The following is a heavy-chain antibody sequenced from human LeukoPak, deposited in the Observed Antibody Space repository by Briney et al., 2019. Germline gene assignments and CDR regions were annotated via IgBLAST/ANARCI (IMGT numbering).Heavy chain of an antibody. CDR1: GYSFTSYW. J-gene: IGHJ5*02. V-gene: IGHV5-51*01. D-gene: IGHD2-2*01. Sequence: GESLKISCKGSGYSFTSYWIGCVRQMPGKGLEWMGIIYPGDSDTRYSPSFQGQVTISADKSISTAYLQWSSLKASDTAMYYCARSLGYCSSTSCYNNWFDPWGQGTLVTVSS. CDR2: IYPGDSDT. CDR3: ARSLGYCSSTSCYNNWFDP.